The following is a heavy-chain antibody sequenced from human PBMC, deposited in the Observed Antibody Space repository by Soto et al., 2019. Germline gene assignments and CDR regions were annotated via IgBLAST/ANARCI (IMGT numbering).Heavy chain of an antibody. J-gene: IGHJ4*02. D-gene: IGHD5-12*01. V-gene: IGHV1-46*01. CDR3: ARSWLKEYYFDY. CDR1: GHTFTSYD. CDR2: INPNSGGST. Sequence: DSVKVSCKTSGHTFTSYDRHWVRQAPGQGLEWMGVINPNSGGSTTYAQGFQGRVTMSSDTSTSTVYMELSSLRSEDTAVYYCARSWLKEYYFDYWGQGTLVTVSS.